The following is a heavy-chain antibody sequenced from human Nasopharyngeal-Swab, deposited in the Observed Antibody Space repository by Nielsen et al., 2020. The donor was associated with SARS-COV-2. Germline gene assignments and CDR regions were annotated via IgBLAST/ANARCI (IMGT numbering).Heavy chain of an antibody. V-gene: IGHV3-33*01. CDR1: GFTFSSYG. J-gene: IGHJ4*02. Sequence: GESLKISCAASGFTFSSYGMHWVRQAPGKGLEWVAVIWYDGSNKYYADSVKGRFTISRDNSKNTLYLQMNSLRAEDTVVYYCARDRDLSLPDYWGQGTLVTVSS. CDR2: IWYDGSNK. CDR3: ARDRDLSLPDY.